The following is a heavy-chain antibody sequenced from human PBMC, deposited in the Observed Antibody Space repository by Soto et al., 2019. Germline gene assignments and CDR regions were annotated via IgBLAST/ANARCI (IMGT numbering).Heavy chain of an antibody. CDR1: VGSLSGGSYY. D-gene: IGHD3-16*01. CDR3: ARDWGPYWFEP. V-gene: IGHV4-61*01. Sequence: SETLSLTCTVSVGSLSGGSYYWNWIRQPPGNQMEWIGYIYDSGATKYNPSRKSRVTISQDTSKNQFSLKMNSVTPSDTAVYYCARDWGPYWFEPWGQGIMVTVSS. CDR2: IYDSGAT. J-gene: IGHJ5*02.